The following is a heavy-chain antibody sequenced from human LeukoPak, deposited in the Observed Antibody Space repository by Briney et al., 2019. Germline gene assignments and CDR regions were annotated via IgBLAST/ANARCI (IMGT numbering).Heavy chain of an antibody. CDR3: ARCLYDSSGYFPYYFDY. D-gene: IGHD3-22*01. V-gene: IGHV4-31*03. CDR2: IYYSGST. Sequence: SETLSLTCTVSGVSISSGGYYWSWIRQHPGKGLEWIGYIYYSGSTYYNPSLKSRVTISVDTSKNQFSLKLSSVTAADTAVYYCARCLYDSSGYFPYYFDYWGQGTLVTVSS. CDR1: GVSISSGGYY. J-gene: IGHJ4*02.